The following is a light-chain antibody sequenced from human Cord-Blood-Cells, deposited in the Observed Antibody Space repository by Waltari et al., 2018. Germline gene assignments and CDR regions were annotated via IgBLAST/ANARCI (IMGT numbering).Light chain of an antibody. CDR2: EVS. V-gene: IGLV2-8*01. J-gene: IGLJ1*01. CDR3: SSYAGSNNFPYV. Sequence: QSALTQPPSASGSPGQSVTISCTGTSSDVGGYNSVSWYQQHPGKAPKLMIYEVSKRPSGVPDRFSGSKSGNTASLTVSGLQAEDEADYYCSSYAGSNNFPYVFGTGTKVTVL. CDR1: SSDVGGYNS.